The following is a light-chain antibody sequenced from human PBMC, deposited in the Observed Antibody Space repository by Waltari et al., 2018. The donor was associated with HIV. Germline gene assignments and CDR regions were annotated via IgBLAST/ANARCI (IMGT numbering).Light chain of an antibody. V-gene: IGKV1-33*01. Sequence: DIQMTQSPSSLSASVGDTVTITCQASQGISEYLNWYQQRPGKAPNLLIYDASNLQAGVPSRFSGSGSGTDFSLTITSLQPEDVATFYCQQYNHLPITFGQGTRLEIK. CDR3: QQYNHLPIT. CDR1: QGISEY. CDR2: DAS. J-gene: IGKJ5*01.